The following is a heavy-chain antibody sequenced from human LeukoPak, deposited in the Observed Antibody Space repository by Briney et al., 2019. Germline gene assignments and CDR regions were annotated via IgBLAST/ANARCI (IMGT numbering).Heavy chain of an antibody. CDR1: GFTVSSNY. V-gene: IGHV3-53*01. CDR2: IYSGGST. CDR3: ASLGRESTYYYDSSGYRNFDY. Sequence: GGSLRLSCAASGFTVSSNYMSWVRQAPGKGLEWVSVIYSGGSTYYADSVKGRFTISRDNSKNTLYLQMNSLRAEDTAVYYCASLGRESTYYYDSSGYRNFDYWGQGTLVTVSS. D-gene: IGHD3-22*01. J-gene: IGHJ4*02.